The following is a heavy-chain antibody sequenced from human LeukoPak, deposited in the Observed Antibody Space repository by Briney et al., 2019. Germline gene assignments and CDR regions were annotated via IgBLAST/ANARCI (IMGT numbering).Heavy chain of an antibody. D-gene: IGHD3-22*01. CDR1: GGTFSSYA. V-gene: IGHV1-69*13. J-gene: IGHJ4*02. CDR2: IIPIFGTA. Sequence: GASVKVSCKASGGTFSSYAISWVRQAPGQGLEWMGGIIPIFGTANYAQKFQGRVTITADESTSTAYMELSSLRSEDTAVYYCARVQHGGYYDSSGYYYKGVDYWGQGTLVTVSS. CDR3: ARVQHGGYYDSSGYYYKGVDY.